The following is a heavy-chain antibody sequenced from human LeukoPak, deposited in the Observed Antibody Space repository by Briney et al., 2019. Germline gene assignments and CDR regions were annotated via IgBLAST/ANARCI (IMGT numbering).Heavy chain of an antibody. CDR1: GGSISSGGYY. CDR2: IYYSGST. V-gene: IGHV4-31*03. J-gene: IGHJ4*02. CDR3: ASRYYYDSSGYYETSDY. D-gene: IGHD3-22*01. Sequence: PSETLSLTCTVSGGSISSGGYYWSWIRQHPGKGLEWIGYIYYSGSTYYNPSLKSRVTISVDTSKNQFSLKLSSVTAADTAVYYCASRYYYDSSGYYETSDYWGQGTLVTVSS.